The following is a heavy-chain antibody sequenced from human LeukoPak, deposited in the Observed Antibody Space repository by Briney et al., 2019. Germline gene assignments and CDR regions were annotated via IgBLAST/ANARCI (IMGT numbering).Heavy chain of an antibody. CDR3: ARTNDLPVGAGYYYYYMDV. V-gene: IGHV1-69*06. CDR1: GGTFSSYG. D-gene: IGHD3-3*01. CDR2: IIPIFGRL. Sequence: SVKVSCKASGGTFSSYGISWVRQAPGQGLEWMGGIIPIFGRLNYAQKFQGRLTITADKSTTTAYMELSSLRSEDTAVYYCARTNDLPVGAGYYYYYMDVWGKGTTVTVSS. J-gene: IGHJ6*03.